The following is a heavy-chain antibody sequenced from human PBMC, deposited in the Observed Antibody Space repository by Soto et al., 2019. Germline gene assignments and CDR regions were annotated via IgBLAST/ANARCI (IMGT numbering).Heavy chain of an antibody. J-gene: IGHJ4*02. Sequence: TLSLTCTVSGGSISRGGYYWSWIRQHPGKGLEWIGYIYYSGSTYYNPSLKSRVTISVDTSKNQFSLKLSSVTAADTAVYYCARDMDSGYEKAYDYWGQGTLVTVSS. CDR2: IYYSGST. CDR1: GGSISRGGYY. D-gene: IGHD5-12*01. CDR3: ARDMDSGYEKAYDY. V-gene: IGHV4-31*03.